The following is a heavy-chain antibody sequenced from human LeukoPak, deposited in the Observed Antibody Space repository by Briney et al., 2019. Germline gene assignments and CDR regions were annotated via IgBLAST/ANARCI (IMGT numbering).Heavy chain of an antibody. V-gene: IGHV3-21*01. D-gene: IGHD3-22*01. CDR3: ARDPRSRLYYFDY. Sequence: GGSLRLSCAASGFTFSSYSMNWVRQAPGKGLEWVSSISSSSSYIYYAGSVKGRFAISRDNAKNSLYLQMNSLRAEDTAVYYCARDPRSRLYYFDYWGQGTLVTVSS. J-gene: IGHJ4*02. CDR1: GFTFSSYS. CDR2: ISSSSSYI.